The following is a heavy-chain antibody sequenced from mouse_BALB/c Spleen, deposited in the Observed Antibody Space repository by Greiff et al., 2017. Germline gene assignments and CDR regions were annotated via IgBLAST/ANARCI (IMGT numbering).Heavy chain of an antibody. D-gene: IGHD1-1*01. J-gene: IGHJ4*01. CDR1: GFTFSSYT. CDR2: ISNGGGST. Sequence: EVHLVESGGGLVQPGGSLKLSCAASGFTFSSYTMSWVRQTPEKRLEWVAYISNGGGSTYYPVTVKGRFPISRDNAKNTLYLQMSSLKSEDTAMYYCARHDYGAMDYWGQGTSVTVSS. CDR3: ARHDYGAMDY. V-gene: IGHV5-12-2*01.